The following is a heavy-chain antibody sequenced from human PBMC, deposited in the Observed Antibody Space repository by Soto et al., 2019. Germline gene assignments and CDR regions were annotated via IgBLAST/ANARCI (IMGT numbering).Heavy chain of an antibody. CDR1: GGTFSSYA. D-gene: IGHD2-21*01. CDR2: IIPIFGTA. V-gene: IGHV1-69*13. Sequence: ASVKVSCKASGGTFSSYAISWVRQAPGQGLEWMGGIIPIFGTANYAQKFQGRVTITADESTSTAYMELSSLRSEDTAVYYCARVKITEMAIPGPYYYYYGMDVWGQGTTVTVSS. J-gene: IGHJ6*02. CDR3: ARVKITEMAIPGPYYYYYGMDV.